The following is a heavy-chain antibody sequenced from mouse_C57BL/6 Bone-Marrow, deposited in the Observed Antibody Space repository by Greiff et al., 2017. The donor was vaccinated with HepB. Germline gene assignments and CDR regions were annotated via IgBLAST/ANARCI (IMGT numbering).Heavy chain of an antibody. CDR1: GYTFTDYY. D-gene: IGHD1-1*01. Sequence: VKLMESGAELVRPGASVKLSCKASGYTFTDYYINWVKQRPGQGLEWIARIYPGSGNTYYNEKFKGKATLTAEKSSSTAYMQLSSLTSEDSAVYFCARWGSSYDAMDYWGQGTSVTVSS. CDR3: ARWGSSYDAMDY. CDR2: IYPGSGNT. V-gene: IGHV1-76*01. J-gene: IGHJ4*01.